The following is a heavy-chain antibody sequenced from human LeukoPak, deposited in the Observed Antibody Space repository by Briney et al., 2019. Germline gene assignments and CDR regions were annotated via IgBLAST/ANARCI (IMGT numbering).Heavy chain of an antibody. J-gene: IGHJ4*02. D-gene: IGHD2-21*01. CDR2: ISSSSSYI. Sequence: PGGSLRLSCAASGFTFSSYSMNWVRQAPGKGLEWVSSISSSSSYIYYADSVKGRFTISRDNAKNSLYLQMNSLRAEDTAVYYCARDSRGNRGRIPYYFDYWGQGTLVTVSS. CDR3: ARDSRGNRGRIPYYFDY. CDR1: GFTFSSYS. V-gene: IGHV3-21*01.